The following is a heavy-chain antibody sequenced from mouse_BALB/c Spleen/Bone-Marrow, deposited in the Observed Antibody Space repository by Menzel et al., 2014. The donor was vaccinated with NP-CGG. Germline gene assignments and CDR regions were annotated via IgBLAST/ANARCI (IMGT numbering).Heavy chain of an antibody. V-gene: IGHV4-1*02. Sequence: EVQLQQSGGGLVQPGGSLKLSCAASGFDFXRYWMSWVRQAPGKGLEWIGEINPDSSTINYTPSLKDKFIISRDNAKNTLYLQMSKVRSEDTALYYCARLYYYGQFAYWGQGTLVTVSA. CDR3: ARLYYYGQFAY. D-gene: IGHD1-1*01. CDR2: INPDSSTI. J-gene: IGHJ3*01. CDR1: GFDFXRYW.